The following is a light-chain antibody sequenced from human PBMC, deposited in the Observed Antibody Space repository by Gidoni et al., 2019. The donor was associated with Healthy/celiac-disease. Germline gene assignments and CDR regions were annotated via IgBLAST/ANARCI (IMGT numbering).Light chain of an antibody. J-gene: IGKJ1*01. CDR1: QSVSSY. CDR2: DAS. Sequence: EIVFTQSPATLSLSPGERATLSCRASQSVSSYLAWYQQKPGQAPRLLIYDASNRATGIPARFSGSGSGTDFTLTISSLEPEDFAVYYCQQRSNWPPTFGQXTKVEIK. V-gene: IGKV3-11*01. CDR3: QQRSNWPPT.